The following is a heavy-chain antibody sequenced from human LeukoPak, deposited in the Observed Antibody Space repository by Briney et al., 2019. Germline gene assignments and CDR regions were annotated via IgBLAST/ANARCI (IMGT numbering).Heavy chain of an antibody. CDR2: INHSGST. Sequence: SETLSLTCAVYGGSFSGYYWSWIRQPPGKGREWIGEINHSGSTNYNPSLKSRVTISVDTSKNQFSLKLSSVTAADTAVYYCARRRGLWFGESDLGYWGQGTLVTVSS. CDR1: GGSFSGYY. D-gene: IGHD3-10*01. CDR3: ARRRGLWFGESDLGY. J-gene: IGHJ4*02. V-gene: IGHV4-34*01.